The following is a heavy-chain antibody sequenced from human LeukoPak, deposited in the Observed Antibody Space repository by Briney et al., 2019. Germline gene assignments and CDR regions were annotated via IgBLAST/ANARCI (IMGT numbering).Heavy chain of an antibody. CDR1: GFTFSSYA. J-gene: IGHJ2*01. CDR3: ARAGGGPTTLYWYFDL. CDR2: ISYDGGNK. V-gene: IGHV3-30*04. Sequence: PGRSLRLSCAASGFTFSSYAMHWERRAPGKGLEWVAVISYDGGNKYYADSVKGRFTISRDNSKNTLYLQMNSLRPEDTAVYYCARAGGGPTTLYWYFDLWGRGTLVTVSS. D-gene: IGHD1-7*01.